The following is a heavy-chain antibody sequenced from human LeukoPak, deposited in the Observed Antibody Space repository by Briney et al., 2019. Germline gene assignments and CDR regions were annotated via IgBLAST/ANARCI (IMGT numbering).Heavy chain of an antibody. J-gene: IGHJ4*02. CDR3: ATSRTSDY. CDR2: IKQDGSEK. V-gene: IGHV3-7*03. CDR1: GFTFSSYW. Sequence: GSLRLSCAASGFTFSSYWMSWVRQAPGKGLEWVSIIKQDGSEKYYVDSVKGRFTISRDNAEKSLYLQMNSLRAEDTAVYYCATSRTSDYWGQGTLVTVSS. D-gene: IGHD1-14*01.